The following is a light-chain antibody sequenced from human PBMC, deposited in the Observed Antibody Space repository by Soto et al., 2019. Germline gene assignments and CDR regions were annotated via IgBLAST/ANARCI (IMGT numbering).Light chain of an antibody. V-gene: IGKV3-15*01. CDR1: HYVYSN. Sequence: EIVMTQSPATLSVSPGERATLSCTASHYVYSNVAWFQQRPGQAPRLLIYRASTRATGTPARFSGSGSGTEFPLTITSLESEDFSLYYCQQYHNLWTFGQGTEVEIK. CDR2: RAS. J-gene: IGKJ1*01. CDR3: QQYHNLWT.